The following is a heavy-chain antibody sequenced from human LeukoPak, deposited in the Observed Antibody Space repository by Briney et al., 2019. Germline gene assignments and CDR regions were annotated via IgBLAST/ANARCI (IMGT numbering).Heavy chain of an antibody. CDR2: IYTSGST. J-gene: IGHJ3*02. CDR1: GGSISSYY. CDR3: ARVRTYYDILTGYSHNAFDI. Sequence: SETLSLTCTVSGGSISSYYWSWIRQPAGKGLEWIGPIYTSGSTNYNPSLKSRVTMSVDASKNQFSLKLSSVTAADTAVYYCARVRTYYDILTGYSHNAFDIWGHGTMVTVSS. D-gene: IGHD3-9*01. V-gene: IGHV4-4*07.